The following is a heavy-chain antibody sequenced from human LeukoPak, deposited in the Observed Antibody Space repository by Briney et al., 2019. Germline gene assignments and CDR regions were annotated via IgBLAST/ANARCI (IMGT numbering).Heavy chain of an antibody. Sequence: GGSLRLSCAASGFTFSSYAMSWVRQAPGKGLEWVSSISGSGDDTYYADSVKGRFIISRDDSKNTLYLQMNSLRADDTAVYYCAKDAGRGYSHVKALDNWGQGTLVTVSS. CDR1: GFTFSSYA. CDR2: ISGSGDDT. CDR3: AKDAGRGYSHVKALDN. J-gene: IGHJ4*02. V-gene: IGHV3-23*01. D-gene: IGHD5-18*01.